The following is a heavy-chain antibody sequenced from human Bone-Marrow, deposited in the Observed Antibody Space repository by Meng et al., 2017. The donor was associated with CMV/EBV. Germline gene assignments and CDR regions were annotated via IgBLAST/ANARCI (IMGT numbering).Heavy chain of an antibody. V-gene: IGHV3-30-3*01. CDR3: ATQGFDP. CDR2: ISYDGSNK. J-gene: IGHJ5*02. CDR1: GFTLSSYA. Sequence: GESLKISCAASGFTLSSYAMHWVRQAPGKGLEWVAVISYDGSNKYYADSVKGRFTNSRDNSKNTLYLQMNSLRAEDTAVYYCATQGFDPWGQGTLVTVSS.